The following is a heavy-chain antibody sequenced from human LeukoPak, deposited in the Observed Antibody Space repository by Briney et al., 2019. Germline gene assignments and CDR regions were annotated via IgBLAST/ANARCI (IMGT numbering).Heavy chain of an antibody. J-gene: IGHJ4*02. V-gene: IGHV3-66*01. CDR2: LYSGDST. D-gene: IGHD4-23*01. Sequence: PGGSLRLSCAASGFTFKQYGMHWVRQAPGKGLEWVSLLYSGDSTYYADSVKGRFTISRDNSKNTLYLQMNSLRAEDTAVYYCGGITRYYFDYWGQGTLVTVSS. CDR1: GFTFKQYG. CDR3: GGITRYYFDY.